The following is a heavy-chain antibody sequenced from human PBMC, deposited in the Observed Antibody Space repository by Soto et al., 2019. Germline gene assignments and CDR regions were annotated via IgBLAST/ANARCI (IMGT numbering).Heavy chain of an antibody. J-gene: IGHJ6*01. Sequence: PGGSLRLSCAASGFTFNNYGMHWVRQAPGKGLEWVAVIWNDGSGYYYANSVKGRFTISRDNSKNTLYLQMSSLRAEDTAVYYCARRQISPPTRGAAAARGAMEVWGQGTTVTVSS. D-gene: IGHD6-13*01. CDR2: IWNDGSGY. V-gene: IGHV3-33*01. CDR1: GFTFNNYG. CDR3: ARRQISPPTRGAAAARGAMEV.